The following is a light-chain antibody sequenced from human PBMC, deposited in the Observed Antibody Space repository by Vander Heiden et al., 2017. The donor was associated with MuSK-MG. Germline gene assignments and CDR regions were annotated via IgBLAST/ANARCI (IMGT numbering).Light chain of an antibody. CDR1: QSISTW. CDR3: QQDSTYET. CDR2: GAS. V-gene: IGKV1-5*03. Sequence: DIQMTQSPSTLSASVGDRVTITCRASQSISTWLAWYQRKPGKAPKPLIYGASDLQYGFPSRFSGSGSGTEFTLTITSLQPDDFATYYCQQDSTYETFGQGTKVEMK. J-gene: IGKJ1*01.